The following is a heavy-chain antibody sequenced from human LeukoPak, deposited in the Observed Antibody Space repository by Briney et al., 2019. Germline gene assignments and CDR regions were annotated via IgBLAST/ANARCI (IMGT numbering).Heavy chain of an antibody. J-gene: IGHJ4*02. D-gene: IGHD5-24*01. CDR2: IDYSGST. CDR3: ARHGGGYSCDF. Sequence: SETLSLTCTVSGGSISSYYGSWIRQPPGKGLEWIGYIDYSGSTKYNPSLKSRVTTSVDTSKNQFSLNLSSVTAADTAVYYCARHGGGYSCDFWGQGTLVTVSS. V-gene: IGHV4-59*08. CDR1: GGSISSYY.